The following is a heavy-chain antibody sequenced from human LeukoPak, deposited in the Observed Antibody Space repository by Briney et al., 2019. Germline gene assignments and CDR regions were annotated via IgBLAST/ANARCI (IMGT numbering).Heavy chain of an antibody. Sequence: ASVKVSFKASGYAFTSYDINWVRQATGQGLEWMGWMNPNSGNTGYAQKFQGRVTMTRNTSISTAYMELSSLRSEDTAVYYCARGVAAAGYDLLEYYFDYWGQGTLVTVSS. D-gene: IGHD6-13*01. CDR1: GYAFTSYD. V-gene: IGHV1-8*01. J-gene: IGHJ4*02. CDR3: ARGVAAAGYDLLEYYFDY. CDR2: MNPNSGNT.